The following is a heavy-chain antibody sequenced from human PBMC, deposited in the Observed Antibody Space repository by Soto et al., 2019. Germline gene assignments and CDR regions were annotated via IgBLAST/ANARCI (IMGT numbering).Heavy chain of an antibody. J-gene: IGHJ4*02. Sequence: TSETLSLTCTVSGGSISSGDYYWSWIRQPPGKGLEWIGYIYYSGSTYYNPSLKSRVTISVDTSKNQFSLRLSSVTAADTAVYYCARANDIFGQTFIDYWGQRTRVTVSS. CDR3: ARANDIFGQTFIDY. CDR1: GGSISSGDYY. D-gene: IGHD3-9*01. V-gene: IGHV4-30-4*01. CDR2: IYYSGST.